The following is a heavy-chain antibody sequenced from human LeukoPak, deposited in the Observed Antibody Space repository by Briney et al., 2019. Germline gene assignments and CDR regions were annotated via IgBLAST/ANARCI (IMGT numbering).Heavy chain of an antibody. CDR3: VKDEESTAYYLIDN. V-gene: IGHV3-30*02. Sequence: GGSLRLSCAASGFTFSVYWMNWVRQAPGKGLEWVAFIRYDGNNKYYADSVKGRFTISRDNSKNTLYLQMNSLRADDTAVYYCVKDEESTAYYLIDNWGQGTLVTVSS. D-gene: IGHD3-22*01. CDR1: GFTFSVYW. J-gene: IGHJ4*02. CDR2: IRYDGNNK.